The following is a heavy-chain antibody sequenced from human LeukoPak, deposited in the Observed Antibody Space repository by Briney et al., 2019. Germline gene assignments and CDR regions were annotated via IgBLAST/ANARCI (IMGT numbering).Heavy chain of an antibody. Sequence: PSQTLSLTCAVSGGSISSGGYSWSWIRQPPGKGLEWIGNIYHSGSTYYNPSLKSRVTISVDGSKNQFSLKLSSVTAADTAVYYCARGDMVRGVDYWGQGTLVTVSS. CDR1: GGSISSGGYS. CDR3: ARGDMVRGVDY. J-gene: IGHJ4*02. CDR2: IYHSGST. V-gene: IGHV4-30-2*01. D-gene: IGHD3-10*01.